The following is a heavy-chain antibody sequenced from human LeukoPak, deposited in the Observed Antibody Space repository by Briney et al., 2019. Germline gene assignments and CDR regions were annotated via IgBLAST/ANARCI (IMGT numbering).Heavy chain of an antibody. CDR2: IYSGGNT. J-gene: IGHJ4*02. D-gene: IGHD6-19*01. CDR1: GFTFSNFA. Sequence: PGGSLRLSCAASGFTFSNFAMSWVRQAPGKGLEWVSVIYSGGNTYYADSVKGRFTISRDNSKNTLYLQMNSLRAEDTAVYYCARGDSSGYYYFDYWGQGTLVTVSS. V-gene: IGHV3-23*03. CDR3: ARGDSSGYYYFDY.